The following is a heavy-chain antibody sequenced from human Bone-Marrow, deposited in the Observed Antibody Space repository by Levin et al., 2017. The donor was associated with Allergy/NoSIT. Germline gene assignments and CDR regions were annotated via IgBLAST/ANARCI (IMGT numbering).Heavy chain of an antibody. V-gene: IGHV3-53*05. CDR3: ARGGKNDAFDV. CDR2: IYTGGYS. Sequence: GGSLRLSCAASGFSVSDYYMSWVRQAPGKGLECVSVIYTGGYSHFADSVKGRLTISRDSSKNTLFLQMNGLRPEDTAVYYCARGGKNDAFDVWGQGTMVTVSS. CDR1: GFSVSDYY. J-gene: IGHJ3*01.